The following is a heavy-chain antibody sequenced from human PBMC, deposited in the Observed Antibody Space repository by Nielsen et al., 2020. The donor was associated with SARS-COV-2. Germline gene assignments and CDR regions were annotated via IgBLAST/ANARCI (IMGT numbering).Heavy chain of an antibody. D-gene: IGHD1-26*01. V-gene: IGHV4-31*03. Sequence: LRLSCTVSGGSISSGGYYWSWIRQHPGKGLEWIGYIYYSGSTYYNPSLKSRVTISVDTSKNQFFLKLSSVTAADTAVYYCARDSGSYYFDYWGQGTLVTVSS. J-gene: IGHJ4*02. CDR2: IYYSGST. CDR3: ARDSGSYYFDY. CDR1: GGSISSGGYY.